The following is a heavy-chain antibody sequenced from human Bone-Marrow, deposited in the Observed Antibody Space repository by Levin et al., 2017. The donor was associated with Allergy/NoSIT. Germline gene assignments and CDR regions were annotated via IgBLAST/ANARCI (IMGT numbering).Heavy chain of an antibody. D-gene: IGHD3-10*01. CDR2: ISTLNGNT. V-gene: IGHV1-18*01. Sequence: GESLKISCKTSGYTFDTYGITWVRQAPGQGLQWMGWISTLNGNTFYAPNLQDRLIMITDASTGTAFMELRSLTSADTAVYYCARDDLLLVPSGLDVWGQGTTVTVSS. CDR3: ARDDLLLVPSGLDV. CDR1: GYTFDTYG. J-gene: IGHJ6*02.